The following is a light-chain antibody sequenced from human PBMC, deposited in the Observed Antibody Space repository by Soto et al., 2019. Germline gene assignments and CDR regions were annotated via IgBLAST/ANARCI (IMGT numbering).Light chain of an antibody. J-gene: IGKJ4*01. CDR2: GVS. CDR1: RLFSSNS. CDR3: QQYGSSPLT. Sequence: EVVLTQSPGTLSLSPGDRATLTCRASRLFSSNSLVWYQQKPGQAPSLLIYGVSRRATGVPDRFSGSGSGTDFSLTISRLEPEDFAVYYCQQYGSSPLTFGGGTKVEFK. V-gene: IGKV3-20*01.